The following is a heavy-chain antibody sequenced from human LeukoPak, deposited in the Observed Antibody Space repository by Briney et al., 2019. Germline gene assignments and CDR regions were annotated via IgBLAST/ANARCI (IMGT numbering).Heavy chain of an antibody. CDR2: IYSGGST. J-gene: IGHJ4*02. V-gene: IGHV3-53*01. CDR3: ARVGYDSSGYLDY. D-gene: IGHD3-22*01. Sequence: SGGSLRLSCAASGFIVSSNYMSWVRQAPGKGLEWVSVIYSGGSTYYADSVKGRFTISRDNSKNTLYLQMNSLRAEDTAVYYCARVGYDSSGYLDYWGQGTLVTVSS. CDR1: GFIVSSNY.